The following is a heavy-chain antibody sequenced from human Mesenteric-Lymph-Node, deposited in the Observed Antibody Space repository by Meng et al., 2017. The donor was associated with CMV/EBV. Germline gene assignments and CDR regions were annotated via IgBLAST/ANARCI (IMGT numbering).Heavy chain of an antibody. CDR1: GGSFSGYY. J-gene: IGHJ4*02. V-gene: IGHV4-34*01. Sequence: SETLSLTCAVYGGSFSGYYWSWIRQPPGKGLEWMGEINHSGSTNYNPSLKSRVTTSVDTSKNQFSLKLSSVTAADTAVYYCARGPRGAMVAVDYWGQGTLVTVSS. CDR2: INHSGST. CDR3: ARGPRGAMVAVDY. D-gene: IGHD5-18*01.